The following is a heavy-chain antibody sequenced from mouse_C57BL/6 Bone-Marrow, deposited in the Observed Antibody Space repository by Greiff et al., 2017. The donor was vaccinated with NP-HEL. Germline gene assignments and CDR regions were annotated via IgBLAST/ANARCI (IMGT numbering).Heavy chain of an antibody. D-gene: IGHD1-1*01. V-gene: IGHV14-2*01. Sequence: EVQLQQSGAELVKPGASVKLSCTASGFNFTDYYMHWVKQRTEQGLEWIGRIDPEDGATKYAPKFQGKATLTADTSSNTAYLQLSSLTSEDTAVYYCALHRSYVWYFDVWGTGTTVTVSS. CDR1: GFNFTDYY. CDR3: ALHRSYVWYFDV. CDR2: IDPEDGAT. J-gene: IGHJ1*03.